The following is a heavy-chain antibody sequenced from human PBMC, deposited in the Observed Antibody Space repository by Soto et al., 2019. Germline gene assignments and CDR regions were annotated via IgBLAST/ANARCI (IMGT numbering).Heavy chain of an antibody. Sequence: QLQLVQSGTEVKEPGSSVKVSCKASGGTFSTSSFVWVRQGPGQGLEWMGGIIPIFTRTNFAQKFQGRVNFSADESHRTTYIELSSLSSEDTAIIFCARGLVRSTWGDSWGQGTLVTVSS. J-gene: IGHJ4*02. D-gene: IGHD3-16*01. V-gene: IGHV1-69*01. CDR3: ARGLVRSTWGDS. CDR2: IIPIFTRT. CDR1: GGTFSTSS.